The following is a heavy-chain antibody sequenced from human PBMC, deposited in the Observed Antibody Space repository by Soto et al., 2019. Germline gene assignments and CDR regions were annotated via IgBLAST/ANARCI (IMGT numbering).Heavy chain of an antibody. V-gene: IGHV4-59*04. J-gene: IGHJ4*02. CDR2: IYYGGST. CDR3: ARVRREYDNSGPVDY. CDR1: GDSLSGYY. D-gene: IGHD3-22*01. Sequence: NPSETLSLTCTVSGDSLSGYYWSWIRQTPGKGLEWIGYIYYGGSTYNNPSLQSRVTMSLDRSRNQFSLKLNSVTAADTAVYYCARVRREYDNSGPVDYWGQGTLVTVSS.